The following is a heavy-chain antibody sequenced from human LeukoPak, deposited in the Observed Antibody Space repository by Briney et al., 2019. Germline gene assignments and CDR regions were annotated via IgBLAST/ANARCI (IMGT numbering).Heavy chain of an antibody. V-gene: IGHV4-31*03. CDR3: ATPPRIVVVPAAGGDAFDI. CDR1: GGSISSGGYY. CDR2: IYYSGST. J-gene: IGHJ3*02. Sequence: SETLSLTCTVSGGSISSGGYYWSWIRQHPGKGLEWIGYIYYSGSTYYNPSLKSRVTISVDTSKNQFSLKLSSVTAADTAVYYCATPPRIVVVPAAGGDAFDIWGQGTMDTVSS. D-gene: IGHD2-2*01.